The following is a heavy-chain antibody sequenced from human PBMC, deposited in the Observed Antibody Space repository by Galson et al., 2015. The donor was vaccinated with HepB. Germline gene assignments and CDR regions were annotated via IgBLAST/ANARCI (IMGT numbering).Heavy chain of an antibody. D-gene: IGHD4-11*01. CDR2: ISVSGGRI. CDR1: GFTFRNYA. Sequence: SLRLSCAASGFTFRNYAMSWVRQAPGKGLEWVSIISVSGGRIDYADSVRGRFTISRDNSKNTLYVQMTSLRAEDTAVYCCAKDQDYSKGEEGYNYYGMDVWGQGTTVTVSS. V-gene: IGHV3-23*01. CDR3: AKDQDYSKGEEGYNYYGMDV. J-gene: IGHJ6*02.